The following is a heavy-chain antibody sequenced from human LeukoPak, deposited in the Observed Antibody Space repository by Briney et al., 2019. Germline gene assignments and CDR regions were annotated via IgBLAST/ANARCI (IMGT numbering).Heavy chain of an antibody. Sequence: GGSLRLSCAASGFTFSSYAMHWVRQAPGKGLEWVAVISYDGSNKYYADSVKGRFTISRDNSKNTLYLQMNSLRAEDTAVYYCARAEIRYVWGSYRYIGIDYWGQGTLVTVSS. J-gene: IGHJ4*02. V-gene: IGHV3-30-3*01. CDR3: ARAEIRYVWGSYRYIGIDY. D-gene: IGHD3-16*02. CDR1: GFTFSSYA. CDR2: ISYDGSNK.